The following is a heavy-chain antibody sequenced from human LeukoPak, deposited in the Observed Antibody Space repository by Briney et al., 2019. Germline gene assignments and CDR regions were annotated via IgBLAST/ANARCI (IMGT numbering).Heavy chain of an antibody. CDR2: ISSSSSTI. V-gene: IGHV3-48*02. CDR3: ARAYSSSSGRDAFDS. CDR1: GFTFNSYN. D-gene: IGHD6-6*01. J-gene: IGHJ3*02. Sequence: GGSLRLSCAAYGFTFNSYNMNWGPQAPGKGLGWVSYISSSSSTIYYADSVKGRFTISRDSAKPSLFLQMNSLRDEDTAVYYCARAYSSSSGRDAFDSWGLGTLVTVSS.